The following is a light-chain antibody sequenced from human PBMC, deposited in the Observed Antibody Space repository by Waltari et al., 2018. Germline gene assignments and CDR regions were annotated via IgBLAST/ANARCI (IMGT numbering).Light chain of an antibody. J-gene: IGKJ4*01. V-gene: IGKV1D-13*01. Sequence: GDRVTITCRASQGISSDLAWYQQKPGKAPELLIYDASSLKSGVPSRFSGSGSGADFTLTISSLQPEDFATYYCQQFNNYPLTFGGGTKVEIK. CDR3: QQFNNYPLT. CDR2: DAS. CDR1: QGISSD.